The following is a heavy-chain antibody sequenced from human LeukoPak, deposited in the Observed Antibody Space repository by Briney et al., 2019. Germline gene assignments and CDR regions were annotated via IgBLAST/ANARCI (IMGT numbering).Heavy chain of an antibody. CDR1: GYSISSGYY. CDR2: IYHSGTT. Sequence: SETLSLTCTVSGYSISSGYYWGWIRQPPGKGLEWIGSIYHSGTTFYNPSLKSRVTISVDTSRNQFSLKLSSVTDADTAFYYCARANWNDPFDNWGQGTLVTVSS. CDR3: ARANWNDPFDN. V-gene: IGHV4-38-2*02. J-gene: IGHJ4*02. D-gene: IGHD1-1*01.